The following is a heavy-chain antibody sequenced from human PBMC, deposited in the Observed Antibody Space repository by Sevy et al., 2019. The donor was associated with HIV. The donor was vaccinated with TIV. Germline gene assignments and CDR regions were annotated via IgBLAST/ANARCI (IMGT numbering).Heavy chain of an antibody. CDR3: EAITTAGRDY. Sequence: GGSLRLSCAASGFIFSSHVMTWVRQAPGKGLEWVSTISGSGGYTYYAESVKGRFTISRDNSNNILYLQMNSLRAEDTAVYYCEAITTAGRDYWGQGTLVTVSS. J-gene: IGHJ4*02. CDR2: ISGSGGYT. D-gene: IGHD6-13*01. V-gene: IGHV3-23*01. CDR1: GFIFSSHV.